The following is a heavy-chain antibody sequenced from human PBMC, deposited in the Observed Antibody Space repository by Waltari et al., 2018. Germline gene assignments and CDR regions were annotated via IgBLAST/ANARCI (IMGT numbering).Heavy chain of an antibody. CDR1: GGSISSGTYY. CDR2: IYYRGNT. D-gene: IGHD3-22*01. CDR3: ARRPRRGESSDYFDAFDI. J-gene: IGHJ3*02. Sequence: QLQLQESGPGLVKPSETLSLTCTVSGGSISSGTYYWGWIRQPPGKGLEWIGSIYYRGNTYYNPSLKSRVTISVDTSKNQFSLKRNSVTAADTAVYYCARRPRRGESSDYFDAFDIWGQGTMVTVSS. V-gene: IGHV4-39*01.